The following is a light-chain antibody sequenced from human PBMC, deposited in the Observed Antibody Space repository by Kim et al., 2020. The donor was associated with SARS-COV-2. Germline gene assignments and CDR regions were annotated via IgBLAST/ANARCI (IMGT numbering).Light chain of an antibody. V-gene: IGKV3-20*01. Sequence: SPGERATLSCRASLSVSSNSLAWYQQKPGQAPRLLIYDASTRATGTPDRFSGSGSGTDFTLTISRLEPEDFAVYFCQQYGSSPRTFGQGTKVEIK. CDR1: LSVSSNS. CDR2: DAS. J-gene: IGKJ1*01. CDR3: QQYGSSPRT.